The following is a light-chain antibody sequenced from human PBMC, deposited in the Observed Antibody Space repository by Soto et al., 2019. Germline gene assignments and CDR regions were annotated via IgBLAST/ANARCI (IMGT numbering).Light chain of an antibody. J-gene: IGKJ1*01. CDR3: QQYKSYSPWP. Sequence: DIQMTQSPSTLSASVGDRVTITCRASQSISSWLAWYQQKPGKAPKLLIYDASSLESGVPSRFSGSGSGTQFTLTISSLQPDDFATYYCQQYKSYSPWPFGKGTKVEIK. V-gene: IGKV1-5*01. CDR2: DAS. CDR1: QSISSW.